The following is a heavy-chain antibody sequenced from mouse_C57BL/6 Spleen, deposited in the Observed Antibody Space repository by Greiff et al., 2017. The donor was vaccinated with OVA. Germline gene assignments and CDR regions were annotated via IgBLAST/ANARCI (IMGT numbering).Heavy chain of an antibody. Sequence: DVMLVESGGGLVKPGGSLKLSCAASGFTFSDYGMHWVRQAPEKGLEWVAYISSGSSTIYYADTVKGRFTISRDNAKNTLFLQMTSLRSEDTAMYYCARDLGRAWFAYWGQGTLVTVSA. J-gene: IGHJ3*01. D-gene: IGHD4-1*01. CDR3: ARDLGRAWFAY. CDR1: GFTFSDYG. V-gene: IGHV5-17*01. CDR2: ISSGSSTI.